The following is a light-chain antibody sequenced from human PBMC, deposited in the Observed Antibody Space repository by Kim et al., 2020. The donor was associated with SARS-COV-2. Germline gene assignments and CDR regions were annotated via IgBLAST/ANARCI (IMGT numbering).Light chain of an antibody. V-gene: IGLV1-51*01. CDR1: FSNIGINS. Sequence: GQKVTISCSGTFSNIGINSVSWYQLLPGTAPKLLIYDNNERHSGIPDRFSGSRSGTSATLGITGLQTGDEADYYCGTWDSSLSIVIFGGGTQLTVL. J-gene: IGLJ2*01. CDR3: GTWDSSLSIVI. CDR2: DNN.